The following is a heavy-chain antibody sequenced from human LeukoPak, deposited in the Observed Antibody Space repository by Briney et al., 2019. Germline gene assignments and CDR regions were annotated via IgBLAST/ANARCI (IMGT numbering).Heavy chain of an antibody. CDR2: ISSSSSTI. D-gene: IGHD3-3*01. Sequence: PGGSLRLSCAASGVTFSSYSMNWVRQAPGKGLEWVSYISSSSSTIYYADSVKGRFTISRDNAKNSLYLQMNSLRAEDTAVYYCARDGTYYDFWSGYHTAEYFQHWGQGTLVTVSS. J-gene: IGHJ1*01. CDR1: GVTFSSYS. V-gene: IGHV3-48*01. CDR3: ARDGTYYDFWSGYHTAEYFQH.